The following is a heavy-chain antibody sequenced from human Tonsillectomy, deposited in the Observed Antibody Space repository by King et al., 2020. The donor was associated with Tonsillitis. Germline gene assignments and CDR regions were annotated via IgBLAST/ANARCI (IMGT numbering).Heavy chain of an antibody. Sequence: VQLVESGGGVVQPGGSLRLSCAASGFTFSDYAMHWVRQAPGKGLEWVAVISHDGSNSYYADSVKGRLTISRDDSKDTLYLQMNSLRTEDTALYYCAINWNRYFDLWGRGTLVTVSS. CDR3: AINWNRYFDL. D-gene: IGHD1-20*01. J-gene: IGHJ2*01. CDR1: GFTFSDYA. V-gene: IGHV3-30-3*01. CDR2: ISHDGSNS.